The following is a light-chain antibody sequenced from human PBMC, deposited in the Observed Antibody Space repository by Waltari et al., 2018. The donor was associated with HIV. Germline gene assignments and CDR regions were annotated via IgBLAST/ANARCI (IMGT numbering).Light chain of an antibody. CDR1: SRDVGGYNY. CDR3: SSYPGSVPWG. J-gene: IGLJ3*02. CDR2: EVT. Sequence: QSALTQPPSASGSPGQSVTISCTGSSRDVGGYNYVSWYQQHPGKAPKPIIYEVTKRPPGVPARFYVPKSGNTASMTVAGLQAGDEADYYCSSYPGSVPWGFGVGTKLTVL. V-gene: IGLV2-8*01.